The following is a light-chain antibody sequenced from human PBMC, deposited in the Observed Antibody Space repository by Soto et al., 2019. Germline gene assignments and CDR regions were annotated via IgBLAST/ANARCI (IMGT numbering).Light chain of an antibody. CDR3: SSFAGSSTLV. V-gene: IGLV2-11*01. Sequence: QSALTQPRSVSGSPGQSVTISCTGTSSDVGGYNYVSWYQHHPGKAPKVIIYDVSKRPSGVPDRFSGSKSDSTASLTISGRQAEDESDYYCSSFAGSSTLVFGGGTKLTVL. J-gene: IGLJ2*01. CDR1: SSDVGGYNY. CDR2: DVS.